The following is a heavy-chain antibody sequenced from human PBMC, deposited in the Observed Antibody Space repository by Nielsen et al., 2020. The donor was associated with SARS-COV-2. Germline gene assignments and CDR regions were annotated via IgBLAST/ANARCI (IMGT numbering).Heavy chain of an antibody. CDR3: ARQQWLPFNWFDP. Sequence: GESLKISCKGSGYSFTSYWISWVRQMPGKGLEWMGRIDPSDSYTNHSPSFQGHVTISADKSISTAYLQWSSLKASDTAMYYCARQQWLPFNWFDPWGQGTLVTVSS. V-gene: IGHV5-10-1*01. D-gene: IGHD6-19*01. J-gene: IGHJ5*02. CDR1: GYSFTSYW. CDR2: IDPSDSYT.